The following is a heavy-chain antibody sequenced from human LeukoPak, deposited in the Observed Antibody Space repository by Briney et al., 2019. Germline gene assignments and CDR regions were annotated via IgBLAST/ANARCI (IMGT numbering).Heavy chain of an antibody. CDR3: ARRVGDNWFDP. CDR2: IDYSGST. J-gene: IGHJ5*02. Sequence: SETLSLTCTVSGGSISSSRYYWGWIRQPPGKGLEWIGSIDYSGSTYYTPSLKSRVTISVDTSKNQFSLRLSSVTATDTAVYYCARRVGDNWFDPWGQGTLVTVSS. V-gene: IGHV4-39*01. CDR1: GGSISSSRYY.